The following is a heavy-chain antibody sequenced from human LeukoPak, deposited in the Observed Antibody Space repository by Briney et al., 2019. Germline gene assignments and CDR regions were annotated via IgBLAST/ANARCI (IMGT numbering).Heavy chain of an antibody. CDR3: ARDHYGSGSYGNY. J-gene: IGHJ4*02. V-gene: IGHV3-48*03. CDR2: ISSIGSTI. D-gene: IGHD3-10*01. Sequence: PGGSLRLSCAASGFTFSSYEMNWVRQAPGKGLEWVSYISSIGSTIYYADSVKGRFTISRDNAKNSLYLQMNSLRAEDTAVYYCARDHYGSGSYGNYWGQGTLVTVSS. CDR1: GFTFSSYE.